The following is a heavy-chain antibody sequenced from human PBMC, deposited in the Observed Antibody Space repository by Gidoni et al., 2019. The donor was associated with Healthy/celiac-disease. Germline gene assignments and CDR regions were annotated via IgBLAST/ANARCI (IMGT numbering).Heavy chain of an antibody. D-gene: IGHD1-20*01. CDR2: IWYDGSNK. CDR3: ARDLNGITGTLFDY. V-gene: IGHV3-33*01. J-gene: IGHJ4*02. Sequence: QVQLVESGGGVVQPGRSLRLSCAASGFTFSSYGMHWVRQAPGKGLEWVAVIWYDGSNKYYADSVKGRFTISRDNSKNTLYLQMNSLRAEDTAVYYCARDLNGITGTLFDYWGQGTLVTVSS. CDR1: GFTFSSYG.